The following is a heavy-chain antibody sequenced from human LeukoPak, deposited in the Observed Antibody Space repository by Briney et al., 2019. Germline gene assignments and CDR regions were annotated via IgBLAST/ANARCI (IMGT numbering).Heavy chain of an antibody. CDR1: GNYW. D-gene: IGHD2/OR15-2a*01. CDR3: VSFYETY. Sequence: GGSLRLSCAASGNYWMHWVRQAPGKGLVWVSHINSDGSWTSYADSVKGRFTISKDDAKNTVYLQMNSLRAEDTAVYYCVSFYETYWGRGTLVTVSS. V-gene: IGHV3-74*01. J-gene: IGHJ4*02. CDR2: INSDGSWT.